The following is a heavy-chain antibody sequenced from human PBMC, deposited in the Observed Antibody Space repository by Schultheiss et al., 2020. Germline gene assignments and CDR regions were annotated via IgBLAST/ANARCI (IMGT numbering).Heavy chain of an antibody. CDR2: IYYSGST. Sequence: SETLSLTCVVSGYSISSGYYWAWIRQPPGKGLEWIGYIYYSGSTNYNPSLKSRVTISLDTSKNQFSLKLSSVTAADTAVYYCASGRYDYIWGSYRSYGYFDYWGKGTLVTVSS. CDR3: ASGRYDYIWGSYRSYGYFDY. D-gene: IGHD3-16*02. V-gene: IGHV4-38-2*01. CDR1: GYSISSGYY. J-gene: IGHJ4*02.